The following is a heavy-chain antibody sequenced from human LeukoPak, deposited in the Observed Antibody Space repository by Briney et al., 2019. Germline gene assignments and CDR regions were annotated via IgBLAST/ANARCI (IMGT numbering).Heavy chain of an antibody. CDR1: GFTFSRYS. Sequence: PGGSLRLSCAASGFTFSRYSMHWVRQAPGKGLEYVSAISSNGDNTYYANSVKGRFTISRDNSKNTLYPQMASLRGEDTAVYYCARAPREGFSGSYHDYWGQGTLVTVSS. CDR2: ISSNGDNT. CDR3: ARAPREGFSGSYHDY. V-gene: IGHV3-64*01. D-gene: IGHD1-26*01. J-gene: IGHJ4*02.